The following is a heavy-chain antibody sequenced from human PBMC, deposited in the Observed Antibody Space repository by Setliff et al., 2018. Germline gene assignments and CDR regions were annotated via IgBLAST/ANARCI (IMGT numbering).Heavy chain of an antibody. CDR2: IWSDGINK. CDR3: VTDPPNSGRSFDC. J-gene: IGHJ5*01. V-gene: IGHV3-33*03. D-gene: IGHD6-19*01. Sequence: GGSLRLSCAASEFTFSNYWMSWVRQAPGKGLEWVAMIWSDGINKFYGGPVKGRFIVSRDNSKNTVFLQMNDLRVEDTAVYYCVTDPPNSGRSFDCWGQGTPVTVSS. CDR1: EFTFSNYW.